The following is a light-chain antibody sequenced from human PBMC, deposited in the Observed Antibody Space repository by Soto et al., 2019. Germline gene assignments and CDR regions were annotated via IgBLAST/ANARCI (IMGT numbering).Light chain of an antibody. CDR3: GTWDSTCYV. V-gene: IGLV1-51*01. CDR2: DNN. Sequence: QSVLTQPPSVSAAPGQKVTISCSGSSSNIGNNYVSWYQQLPGTAPKLLIYDNNKRPSGIPDRFSGSKSGTSATLGITGLQTGDEADYYCGTWDSTCYVFATVTKLTV. CDR1: SSNIGNNY. J-gene: IGLJ1*01.